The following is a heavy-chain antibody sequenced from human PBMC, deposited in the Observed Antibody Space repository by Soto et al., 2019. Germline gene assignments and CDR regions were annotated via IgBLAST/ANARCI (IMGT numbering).Heavy chain of an antibody. CDR2: IYHTGST. CDR1: GDSISGTNC. CDR3: ARLPALGSNSYGGTFDI. J-gene: IGHJ3*02. V-gene: IGHV4-4*02. Sequence: LSLTCTVSGDSISGTNCWSWVRQPPGKGLEWIGEIYHTGSTNYNPSLKGPVTISVDKSKNQFSLKLSSVSAADTAVYYCARLPALGSNSYGGTFDIWGRGTLVTV. D-gene: IGHD6-13*01.